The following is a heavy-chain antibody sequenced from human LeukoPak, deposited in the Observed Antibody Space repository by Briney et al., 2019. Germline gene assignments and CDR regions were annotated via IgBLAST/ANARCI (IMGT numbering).Heavy chain of an antibody. V-gene: IGHV3-23*01. Sequence: GGSLRLSCAASGFTFSSYAMSWVRQAPGKGLEWVSTISGTFGSTYYAASVKGRFTISRDNSKNTLYLQMNSLRAEDTAVYYCAKRGDERGLYYFDYWGQGTLVTVSS. J-gene: IGHJ4*02. D-gene: IGHD3-10*01. CDR1: GFTFSSYA. CDR3: AKRGDERGLYYFDY. CDR2: ISGTFGST.